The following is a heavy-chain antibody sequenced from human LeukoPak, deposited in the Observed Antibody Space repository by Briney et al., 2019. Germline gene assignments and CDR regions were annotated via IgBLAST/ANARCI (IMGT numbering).Heavy chain of an antibody. D-gene: IGHD6-13*01. CDR1: GFTFSSYS. Sequence: PGGSLRLSCAASGFTFSSYSMNWVCQAPGKGLEWVSSISSSSNYIYYADSLKGRFTISRDNAKNSLYLQMNSLRAEDTAVYYCGRDLYSSSWGYYYGMDVWGKGTTVTVSS. J-gene: IGHJ6*04. CDR2: ISSSSNYI. CDR3: GRDLYSSSWGYYYGMDV. V-gene: IGHV3-21*01.